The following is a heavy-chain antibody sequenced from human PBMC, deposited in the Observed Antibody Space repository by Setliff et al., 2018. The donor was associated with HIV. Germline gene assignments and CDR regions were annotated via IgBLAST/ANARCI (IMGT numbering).Heavy chain of an antibody. J-gene: IGHJ4*02. Sequence: SETLSLTCTVSGYSISSGYYWGWIRQPPGKGLEWIGNIYHSGSTYYNPSLKSRVTISVDTPKNQFSLKLTSVTAADTAVYYCARFSTSSGGTFDYWGQGTLVTVSS. D-gene: IGHD6-6*01. V-gene: IGHV4-38-2*02. CDR2: IYHSGST. CDR3: ARFSTSSGGTFDY. CDR1: GYSISSGYY.